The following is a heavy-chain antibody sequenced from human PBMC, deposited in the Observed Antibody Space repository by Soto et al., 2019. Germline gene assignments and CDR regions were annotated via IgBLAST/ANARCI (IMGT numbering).Heavy chain of an antibody. J-gene: IGHJ6*02. Sequence: ASVKVSCKASGYTFTSYGVSWVRQAPGQGLEWMGWISAFNGQTDYIQRVQGRVTLTTEASTSTAYMELRSLRSDDTAVYYCARGGDYYYGLDVWGQGTTVTVSS. D-gene: IGHD3-16*01. V-gene: IGHV1-18*01. CDR1: GYTFTSYG. CDR3: ARGGDYYYGLDV. CDR2: ISAFNGQT.